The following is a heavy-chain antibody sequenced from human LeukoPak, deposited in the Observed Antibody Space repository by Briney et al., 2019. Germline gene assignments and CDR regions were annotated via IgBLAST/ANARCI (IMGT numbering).Heavy chain of an antibody. J-gene: IGHJ4*02. V-gene: IGHV3-21*01. CDR1: GFTFSSYS. Sequence: PGGSLRLSCAASGFTFSSYSMNWVRQAPGKGLEWVSSISSSSSYIYYVDSVKGRFTISRDNAKNSLYLQMNSLRAEDTAVYYCARDVSGSSSPYFDYWGQGTLVTVSS. CDR3: ARDVSGSSSPYFDY. CDR2: ISSSSSYI. D-gene: IGHD1-26*01.